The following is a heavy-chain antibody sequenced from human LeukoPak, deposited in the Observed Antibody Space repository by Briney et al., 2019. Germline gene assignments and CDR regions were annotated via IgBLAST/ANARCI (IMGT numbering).Heavy chain of an antibody. V-gene: IGHV4-39*07. D-gene: IGHD3-10*01. Sequence: SETLSLICTVSAGSISSSSYYWCWIRQPPGKGLEWIGSIYYSGSTYYNPSLKSRVTISVDTSKNQFSLKLSSVTAADTAVYYCARDRGSTMVRGAQPGYYYYYYMDVWGKGTTVSVCS. CDR2: IYYSGST. CDR3: ARDRGSTMVRGAQPGYYYYYYMDV. J-gene: IGHJ6*03. CDR1: AGSISSSSYY.